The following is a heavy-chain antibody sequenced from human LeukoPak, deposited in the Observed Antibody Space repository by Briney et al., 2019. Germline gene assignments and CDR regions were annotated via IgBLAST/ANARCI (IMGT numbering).Heavy chain of an antibody. D-gene: IGHD6-13*01. Sequence: GGSLRLSCAASGFTFSSYDMHWVRQATGKGLEWVSAIGTAGDTYYPGSVKGRFTISRENAKNSLYLQMNSLRAGDTAVYYCARGPREAAAGTGLDYWGQGTLVTVSS. J-gene: IGHJ4*02. V-gene: IGHV3-13*01. CDR2: IGTAGDT. CDR3: ARGPREAAAGTGLDY. CDR1: GFTFSSYD.